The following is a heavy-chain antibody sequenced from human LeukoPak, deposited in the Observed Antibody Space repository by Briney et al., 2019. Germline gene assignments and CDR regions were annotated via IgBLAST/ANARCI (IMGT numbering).Heavy chain of an antibody. V-gene: IGHV3-7*01. D-gene: IGHD6-19*01. J-gene: IGHJ5*02. CDR1: GFTFSIYW. CDR2: IKEDGSEK. Sequence: GGSLRLSCEASGFTFSIYWMSWVRQAPGKGMEWVANIKEDGSEKDYVDSVKGRFIISRDNVNNSLYLQMNSLRPEDTAMYYCARDRAVAGLFDPWGQGTLVTVSS. CDR3: ARDRAVAGLFDP.